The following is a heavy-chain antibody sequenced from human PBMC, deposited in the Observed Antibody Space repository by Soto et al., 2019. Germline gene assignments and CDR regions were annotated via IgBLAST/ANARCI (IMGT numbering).Heavy chain of an antibody. D-gene: IGHD1-26*01. CDR1: GYTFTGYY. CDR3: AREHSGSYLGYYYYGMDV. V-gene: IGHV1-2*02. CDR2: INPNSGGA. J-gene: IGHJ6*02. Sequence: GASVKVSCKASGYTFTGYYMHWVRQAPGQGLEWMGWINPNSGGANYAQKFQGRVTMTRDTSISTAYMELSRLRSDDTAVYYCAREHSGSYLGYYYYGMDVWGQGTTVTVSS.